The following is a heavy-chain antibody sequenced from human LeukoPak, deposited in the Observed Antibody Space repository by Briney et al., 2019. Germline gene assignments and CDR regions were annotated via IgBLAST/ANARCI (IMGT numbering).Heavy chain of an antibody. Sequence: ASVKVSCKASGYTFTGYYTHWVRQAPGQGLEWMGWINPNSGGTNYAQKFQGRVTMTRDTSISTAYMELSRLRSDDTAVYYCARDLYYYDSSGYYQDYWGQGTLVTVSS. V-gene: IGHV1-2*02. D-gene: IGHD3-22*01. CDR3: ARDLYYYDSSGYYQDY. CDR1: GYTFTGYY. J-gene: IGHJ4*02. CDR2: INPNSGGT.